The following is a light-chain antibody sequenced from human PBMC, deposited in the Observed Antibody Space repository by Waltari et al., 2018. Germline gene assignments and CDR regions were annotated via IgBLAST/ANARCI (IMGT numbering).Light chain of an antibody. V-gene: IGKV1-9*01. J-gene: IGKJ4*01. CDR2: SAS. CDR1: QDISIY. Sequence: DIQLTQSPSFLSASVGDRVTITCRASQDISIYLAWYQQKPGNAPKVLISSASTLRSGVPARFSGSGSGTTFTLTISGLQPEDFASYYCQQYTAYALTFGGGTKVEIQ. CDR3: QQYTAYALT.